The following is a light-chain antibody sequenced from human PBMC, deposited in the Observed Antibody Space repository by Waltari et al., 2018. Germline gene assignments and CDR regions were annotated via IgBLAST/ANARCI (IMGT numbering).Light chain of an antibody. J-gene: IGKJ5*01. Sequence: EIVMTQSPATLSVSPGERATPSCRASNSVSRNLACYQQKPRQAPRLLIHDTSTRATGIPARFSGSGSATEFTLTISSLQSEDFAVYYCQQYINWPPFTFGHGTRLEIK. CDR1: NSVSRN. V-gene: IGKV3-15*01. CDR3: QQYINWPPFT. CDR2: DTS.